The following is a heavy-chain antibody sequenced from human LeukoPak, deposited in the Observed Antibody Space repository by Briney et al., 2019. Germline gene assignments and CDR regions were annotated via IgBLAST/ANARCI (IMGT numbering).Heavy chain of an antibody. J-gene: IGHJ4*02. CDR2: ISGSGGST. D-gene: IGHD2-2*01. Sequence: GGSLRLSCAASGFTFSSFAMTWVRQAPGKGLEWVSGISGSGGSTYYADSVKGRFTISRDNSKNTLYLQMNSLRAEDTAVYYCANRGKYCSSTSCLGSAQVDYWGQGTLVTVSS. V-gene: IGHV3-23*01. CDR3: ANRGKYCSSTSCLGSAQVDY. CDR1: GFTFSSFA.